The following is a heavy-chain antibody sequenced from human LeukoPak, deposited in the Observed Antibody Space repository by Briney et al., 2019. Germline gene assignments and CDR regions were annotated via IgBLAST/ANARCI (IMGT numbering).Heavy chain of an antibody. CDR1: GGSISSGGYS. CDR2: IYHSGST. V-gene: IGHV4-30-2*01. D-gene: IGHD6-13*01. Sequence: SETLSLTCAVSGGSISSGGYSWSWIRQPPGKGLEWIGYIYHSGSTYYNPSLKSRVTISVDRSKNQFSLKLSSVTAADTAVYYCARDSGYSSSWSIGRPYNWGQGTLVTVSS. J-gene: IGHJ4*02. CDR3: ARDSGYSSSWSIGRPYN.